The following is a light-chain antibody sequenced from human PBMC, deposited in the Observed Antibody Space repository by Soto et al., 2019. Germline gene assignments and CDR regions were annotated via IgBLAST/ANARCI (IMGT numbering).Light chain of an antibody. CDR1: QSVSSY. CDR3: QQRSDWPPVYT. V-gene: IGKV3-11*01. CDR2: DAS. Sequence: EIVLTQSPATLSLSPGERATLSCRASQSVSSYLAWYQQQPGQAPSLLIYDASNRATGIPARFSGSGSGTDFALTISSLEPEDFAVYYCQQRSDWPPVYTFGQGTKLEIK. J-gene: IGKJ2*01.